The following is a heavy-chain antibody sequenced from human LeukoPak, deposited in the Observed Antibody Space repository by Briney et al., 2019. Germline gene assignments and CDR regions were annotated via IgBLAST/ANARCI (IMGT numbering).Heavy chain of an antibody. D-gene: IGHD6-6*01. CDR3: ARGDWSSSIDY. CDR2: IYYSGST. J-gene: IGHJ4*02. CDR1: GGSIISGDFY. V-gene: IGHV4-30-4*01. Sequence: SETLSLTCTVSGGSIISGDFYWIWIRQPPGKGLEWIGYIYYSGSTYYNPSLKSLITLSVDTSKNQFSLKLSSVTAADTAVYYCARGDWSSSIDYWGQGTLVTVSS.